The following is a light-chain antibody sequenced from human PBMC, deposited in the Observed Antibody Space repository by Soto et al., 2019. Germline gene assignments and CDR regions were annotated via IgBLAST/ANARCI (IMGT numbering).Light chain of an antibody. CDR3: QQHHNWHPIT. Sequence: RVNTEGRPTLTETPGGRATLSCRASQTISGTLAWYQQKPGQAPRLLLYDASSRATGIPDRFSGSGSGTDFTLTISSLQSADFAASYCQQHHNWHPITFGQGTRLEI. J-gene: IGKJ5*01. CDR1: QTISGT. CDR2: DAS. V-gene: IGKV3D-15*01.